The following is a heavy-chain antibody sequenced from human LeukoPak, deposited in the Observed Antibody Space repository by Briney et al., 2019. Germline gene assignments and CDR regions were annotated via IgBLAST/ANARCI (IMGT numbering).Heavy chain of an antibody. V-gene: IGHV3-23*01. CDR1: GFTFSSSA. D-gene: IGHD1-26*01. CDR2: TSISGDDT. CDR3: ANPEWGTYLVGFDY. J-gene: IGHJ4*02. Sequence: SGGSLRLSCAASGFTFSSSAMNWVRQAPGKGLEWVSITSISGDDTYYAESVKGRFTISRDNSKNTLYLRMNSLRAEDTAVYFCANPEWGTYLVGFDYWGQGTLVTVSS.